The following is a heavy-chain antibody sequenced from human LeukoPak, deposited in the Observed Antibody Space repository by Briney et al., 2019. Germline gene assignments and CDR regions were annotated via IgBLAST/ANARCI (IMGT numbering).Heavy chain of an antibody. Sequence: GGSLRLSCAASGFTFSSYGMSWVRQAPGKGLEWVSAISGSGGSTYYADSVKGRFTISRDNSKNTLYLQMNSLRAEDTAVYYCANTFVRYFDWSSLDYWGQGTLVTVSS. CDR3: ANTFVRYFDWSSLDY. CDR1: GFTFSSYG. CDR2: ISGSGGST. J-gene: IGHJ4*02. V-gene: IGHV3-23*01. D-gene: IGHD3-9*01.